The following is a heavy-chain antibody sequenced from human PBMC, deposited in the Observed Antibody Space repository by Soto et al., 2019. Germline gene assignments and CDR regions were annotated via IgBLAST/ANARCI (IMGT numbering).Heavy chain of an antibody. CDR1: GGSISSSSYY. Sequence: KPSETLSLTCTVSGGSISSSSYYWGWIRQPPGKGLEWIGSIYYSGSTYYNPSLKSRVTISVDTSKNQFSLKLSSVTAADTAVYYCAREPLITRYRYSELRDWGYYYYYGMDVWGQGTTVTVSS. CDR3: AREPLITRYRYSELRDWGYYYYYGMDV. J-gene: IGHJ6*02. D-gene: IGHD5-18*01. V-gene: IGHV4-39*01. CDR2: IYYSGST.